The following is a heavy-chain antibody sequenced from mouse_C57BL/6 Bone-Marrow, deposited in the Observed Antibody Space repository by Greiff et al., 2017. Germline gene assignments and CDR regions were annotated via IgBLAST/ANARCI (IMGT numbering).Heavy chain of an antibody. CDR2: IYPRSGNP. D-gene: IGHD1-1*01. J-gene: IGHJ1*03. V-gene: IGHV1-81*01. CDR3: ANGGYYGSSEAYFDV. CDR1: GYTFTSYG. Sequence: QVQLKQSGAELARPGASVKLSCKASGYTFTSYGISWVKQRTGQGLEWIGEIYPRSGNPYYNEKFKGKATLTADKSSSTAYMELRSLTSEDSAVYFCANGGYYGSSEAYFDVWGTGTTVTGSS.